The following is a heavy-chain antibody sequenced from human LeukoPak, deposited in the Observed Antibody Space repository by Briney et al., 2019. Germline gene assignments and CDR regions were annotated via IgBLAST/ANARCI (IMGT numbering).Heavy chain of an antibody. CDR2: ISSSGSTI. CDR1: GFTFSDYY. V-gene: IGHV3-11*04. D-gene: IGHD3-10*01. J-gene: IGHJ4*02. CDR3: ARGEFTGKFDY. Sequence: GGSLRLSCAASGFTFSDYYMHWIRQAPGKGLEWVSYISSSGSTIYYADSVKGRFTISRDNAKNSLHLQMNSLRAEDTAVYYCARGEFTGKFDYWGQGTLVTVSS.